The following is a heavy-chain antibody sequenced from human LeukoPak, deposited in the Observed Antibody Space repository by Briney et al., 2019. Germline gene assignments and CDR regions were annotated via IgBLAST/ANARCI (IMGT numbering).Heavy chain of an antibody. Sequence: SETLSLTCTVSGGSISSYYWSWIRQPPGKGLEWIGYIYYSGSTNYNPSLKSRVTISVDTSKNQFSLKLSSVTAADTAVYYCARESGYSSGWYSLVDYWGQGTLVTVSS. CDR1: GGSISSYY. CDR2: IYYSGST. D-gene: IGHD6-19*01. CDR3: ARESGYSSGWYSLVDY. J-gene: IGHJ4*02. V-gene: IGHV4-59*01.